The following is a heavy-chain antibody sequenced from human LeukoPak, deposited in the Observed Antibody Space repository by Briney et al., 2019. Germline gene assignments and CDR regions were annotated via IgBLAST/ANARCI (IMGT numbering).Heavy chain of an antibody. Sequence: ASVKGSCKAAGGIFSSYAISWVPQAPGQGLEWMGGIKPIFGTANYAQKLQGRVTITTDESTSTAYMELSSLRSEDTAVYYCARNRRDGYNHYYMDVWDKGTTVTVSS. V-gene: IGHV1-69*05. CDR2: IKPIFGTA. D-gene: IGHD5-24*01. CDR3: ARNRRDGYNHYYMDV. J-gene: IGHJ6*03. CDR1: GGIFSSYA.